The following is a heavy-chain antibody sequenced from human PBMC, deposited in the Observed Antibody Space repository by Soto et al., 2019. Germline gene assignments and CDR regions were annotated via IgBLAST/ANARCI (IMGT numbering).Heavy chain of an antibody. V-gene: IGHV1-18*01. CDR1: GYTFTSYG. Sequence: ASVKVSCKASGYTFTSYGISWVRQAPGQGLEWMGWISAYNGNTNYAQKIQGRVTMTTDTSTSTAYMELRSLRSDDTAVYYCAIYCVEYCISTSCLPPSNWFDPWGQGTLVTVSS. J-gene: IGHJ5*02. CDR3: AIYCVEYCISTSCLPPSNWFDP. D-gene: IGHD2-2*01. CDR2: ISAYNGNT.